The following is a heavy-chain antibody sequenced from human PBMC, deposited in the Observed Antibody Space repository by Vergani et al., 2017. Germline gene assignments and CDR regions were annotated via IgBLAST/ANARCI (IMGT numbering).Heavy chain of an antibody. Sequence: QVQLVQSGAEVKKPGASVKVSCKASGYTFTSYGISWVRQAPGQGLEWMGWISAYNGNTNYAQKLQGRVTMTTDTSTSTAYMELRSLRSDDTAVYYCAREMDVLRYFDWLATPGYWGQGTLVTVYS. CDR1: GYTFTSYG. D-gene: IGHD3-9*01. CDR3: AREMDVLRYFDWLATPGY. V-gene: IGHV1-18*01. J-gene: IGHJ4*02. CDR2: ISAYNGNT.